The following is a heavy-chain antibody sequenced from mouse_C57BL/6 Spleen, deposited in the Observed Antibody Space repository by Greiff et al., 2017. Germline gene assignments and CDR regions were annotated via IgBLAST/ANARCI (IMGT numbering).Heavy chain of an antibody. Sequence: EVKLMESGPELVKPGASVKMSCKASGYTFTDYNMHWVKQSHGKSLEWIGYINPNNGGTSYNQKFKGKATLTVNKSSSTAYMELRSLTSGDSAVYYCAREEGLGGDYWGQGTSVTVSS. V-gene: IGHV1-22*01. CDR1: GYTFTDYN. J-gene: IGHJ4*01. CDR3: AREEGLGGDY. CDR2: INPNNGGT.